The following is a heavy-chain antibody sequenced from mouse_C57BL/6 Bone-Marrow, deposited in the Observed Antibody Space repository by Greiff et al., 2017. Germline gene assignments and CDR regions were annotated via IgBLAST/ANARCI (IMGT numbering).Heavy chain of an antibody. V-gene: IGHV3-6*01. CDR3: ARGWLLRSY. CDR1: GYSITSGYY. D-gene: IGHD2-3*01. Sequence: EVQLQESGPGLVKPSQSLSLTCSVTGYSITSGYYWNWIRQFPGNKLEWMGYISYDGSNNYNPSLKNRISITRDTSKNQFFLTLNSVTTEDTATYYCARGWLLRSYWGQGTLVTVSA. J-gene: IGHJ3*01. CDR2: ISYDGSN.